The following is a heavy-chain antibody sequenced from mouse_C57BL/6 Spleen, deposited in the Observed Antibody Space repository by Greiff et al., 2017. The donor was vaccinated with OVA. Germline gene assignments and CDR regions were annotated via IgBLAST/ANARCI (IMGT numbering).Heavy chain of an antibody. CDR3: ARIVGITTVVDAMDY. J-gene: IGHJ4*01. D-gene: IGHD1-1*01. V-gene: IGHV8-8*01. CDR1: GFSLSTFGMG. Sequence: QVTLKESGPGILQPSQTLSLTCSFSGFSLSTFGMGVGWIRQPSGKGLEWLAHTWWDDDKYYNPALKSRLTISKDTSKNQVLLKIANVDTADTATYYCARIVGITTVVDAMDYWGQGTSVTVSS. CDR2: TWWDDDK.